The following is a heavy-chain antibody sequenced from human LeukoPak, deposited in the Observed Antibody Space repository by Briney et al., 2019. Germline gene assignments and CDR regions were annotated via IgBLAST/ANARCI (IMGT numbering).Heavy chain of an antibody. Sequence: ASVKVSCQTSGYTFTGYYMHWVRQAPGQGLEWMGIINPSGGSTSYAQKFQGRVTMTRDTSTSTVYMELSSLRSEDTAVYYCAREIGYCSSTSCYKRAFDIWGQGTMVTVSS. J-gene: IGHJ3*02. CDR2: INPSGGST. CDR3: AREIGYCSSTSCYKRAFDI. D-gene: IGHD2-2*02. V-gene: IGHV1-46*01. CDR1: GYTFTGYY.